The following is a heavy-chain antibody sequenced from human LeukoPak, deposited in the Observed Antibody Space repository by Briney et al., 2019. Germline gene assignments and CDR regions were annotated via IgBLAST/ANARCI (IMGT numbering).Heavy chain of an antibody. CDR1: GFTFSSYG. Sequence: GGSLRLSCAASGFTFSSYGMHWVRQAPGKGLEWVAVIWYDGSNKYYADSVKGRFTISRDNSKNTLYLQMNRLRAEDTAVYYCARDRLGYCSGGSCYLGYWGQGTLVTVSS. CDR3: ARDRLGYCSGGSCYLGY. CDR2: IWYDGSNK. J-gene: IGHJ4*02. V-gene: IGHV3-33*01. D-gene: IGHD2-15*01.